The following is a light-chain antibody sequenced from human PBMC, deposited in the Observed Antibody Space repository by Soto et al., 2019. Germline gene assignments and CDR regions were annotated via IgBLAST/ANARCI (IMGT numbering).Light chain of an antibody. CDR1: SSNIGSNY. Sequence: QSVVTQTPSASGTPGQRVTISCYGSSSNIGSNYVYWYQQLPGTAPRLLIYRNSERPSGVPDRFSGSKSGTSASLAISGLRSEDEADYYCASWDDSLRAAVFGGGTQLTVL. CDR3: ASWDDSLRAAV. J-gene: IGLJ7*01. CDR2: RNS. V-gene: IGLV1-47*01.